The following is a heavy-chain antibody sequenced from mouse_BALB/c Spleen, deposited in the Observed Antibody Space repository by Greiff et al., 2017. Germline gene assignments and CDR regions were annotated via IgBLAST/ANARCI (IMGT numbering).Heavy chain of an antibody. CDR3: TRTTAPYYAMDY. V-gene: IGHV6-6*02. D-gene: IGHD1-2*01. Sequence: EVKLEESGGGLVQPGGSMKLSCVASGFTFSNYWMNWVRQSPEKGLEWVAEIRLKSNNYATHYAESVKGRFTISRDDSKSSVYLQMNNLRAEDTGIYYCTRTTAPYYAMDYWGQGTSVTVSS. CDR1: GFTFSNYW. CDR2: IRLKSNNYAT. J-gene: IGHJ4*01.